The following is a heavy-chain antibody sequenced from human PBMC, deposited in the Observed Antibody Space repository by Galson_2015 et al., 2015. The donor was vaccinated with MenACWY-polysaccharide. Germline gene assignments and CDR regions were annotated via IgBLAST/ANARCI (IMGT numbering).Heavy chain of an antibody. CDR2: INAGNGNT. Sequence: SVKVSCKASGYTFTSYAVHWVRQAPGQRLEWMGWINAGNGNTKYSQKFQGIVTITRDTSASTVYMELSSLRSEDTAVYFCARDTPGYYTGGGCEDFDYWGQGTLVTVSS. V-gene: IGHV1-3*01. CDR3: ARDTPGYYTGGGCEDFDY. J-gene: IGHJ4*02. D-gene: IGHD2-8*02. CDR1: GYTFTSYA.